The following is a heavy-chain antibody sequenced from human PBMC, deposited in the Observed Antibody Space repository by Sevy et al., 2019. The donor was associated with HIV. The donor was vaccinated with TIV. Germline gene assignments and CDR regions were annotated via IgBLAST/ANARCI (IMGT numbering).Heavy chain of an antibody. CDR3: ARIDLKLGYCSGGSCYGSYYGMDV. J-gene: IGHJ6*02. CDR2: IKQDGSEK. Sequence: GGSLRLSCAASGFTFSSYWMSWVRQAPGKGLEWVANIKQDGSEKYYVDSVKGRFTISRDNAKNSLYLQMNSLRAEDTAVYYCARIDLKLGYCSGGSCYGSYYGMDVWGQGTTVTVSS. CDR1: GFTFSSYW. D-gene: IGHD2-15*01. V-gene: IGHV3-7*01.